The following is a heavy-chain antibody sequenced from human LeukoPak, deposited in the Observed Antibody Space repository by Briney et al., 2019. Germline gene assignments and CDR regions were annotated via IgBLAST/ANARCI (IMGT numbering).Heavy chain of an antibody. CDR1: GATFSNYV. V-gene: IGHV1-69*13. CDR2: FTPIFGTT. J-gene: IGHJ4*02. CDR3: ATPSYDYDCSAYWLGRFDN. D-gene: IGHD3-22*01. Sequence: SVKVSCKASGATFSNYVINWVRQAPGQGLEWMGGFTPIFGTTNYAQKFRGRLTITADDSTSTAYLELSSLRSEDTAIYYCATPSYDYDCSAYWLGRFDNWGQGTLVTVSS.